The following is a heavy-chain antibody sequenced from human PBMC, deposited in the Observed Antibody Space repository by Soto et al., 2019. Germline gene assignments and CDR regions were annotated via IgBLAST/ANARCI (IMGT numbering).Heavy chain of an antibody. CDR2: FDPEDGET. J-gene: IGHJ4*02. Sequence: ASVKVSCKASGGTFSSYAISWVRQAPGQGLEWMGGFDPEDGETIYAQKFQGRVTMTEDTSTDTAYMELSSLRSEDTAVYYCATEIGNSSSWPFDYWGQGTLVTVSS. CDR1: GGTFSSYA. V-gene: IGHV1-24*01. CDR3: ATEIGNSSSWPFDY. D-gene: IGHD6-13*01.